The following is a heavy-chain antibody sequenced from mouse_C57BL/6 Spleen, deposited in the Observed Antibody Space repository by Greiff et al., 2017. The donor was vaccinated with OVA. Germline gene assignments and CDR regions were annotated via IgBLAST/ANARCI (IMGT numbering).Heavy chain of an antibody. V-gene: IGHV1-53*01. J-gene: IGHJ4*01. CDR1: GYTFTSYW. D-gene: IGHD2-10*01. CDR2: INPSNGGT. Sequence: QVQLQQPGTDLVKPGASVKLSCKASGYTFTSYWMHWVKQRPGQGLEWIGNINPSNGGTNYNEKFKSKATLTVDKSSSTAYMQLSSLTSEDSAVYYCARGGETTYYGNYYAMDYWGQGTSVTVSS. CDR3: ARGGETTYYGNYYAMDY.